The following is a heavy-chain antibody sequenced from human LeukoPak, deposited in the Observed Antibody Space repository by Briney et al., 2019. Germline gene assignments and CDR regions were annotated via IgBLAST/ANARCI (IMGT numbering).Heavy chain of an antibody. CDR2: IYYSEST. CDR1: GGSISSYY. D-gene: IGHD2-15*01. J-gene: IGHJ3*02. CDR3: ASLGAYCSGGSCYLGTFDI. Sequence: SETLSLTCTVSGGSISSYYWSWIRQPPGKGLEWIGYIYYSESTNYNPSLKSRVTLSVETSKNQFSLKLSSVTAADTAVYYCASLGAYCSGGSCYLGTFDIWGQGTMVTVSS. V-gene: IGHV4-59*08.